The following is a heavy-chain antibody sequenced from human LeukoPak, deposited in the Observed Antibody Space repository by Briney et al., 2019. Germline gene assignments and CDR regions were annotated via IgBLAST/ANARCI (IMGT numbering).Heavy chain of an antibody. Sequence: KASETLSLTCTVSGDSVRTNNYYWSWIRQPPGKGLEWIGYIYYSGSTNYNPSLKSRVTISVDTSKNQFSLKLSSVTAADTAVYYCARGRLREYHIDYWGQGTLVTVSS. CDR2: IYYSGST. CDR3: ARGRLREYHIDY. D-gene: IGHD3-16*01. J-gene: IGHJ4*02. CDR1: GDSVRTNNYY. V-gene: IGHV4-61*01.